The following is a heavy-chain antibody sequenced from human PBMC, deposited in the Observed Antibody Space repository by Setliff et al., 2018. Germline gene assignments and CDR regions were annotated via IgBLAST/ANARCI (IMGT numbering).Heavy chain of an antibody. CDR3: AREQWLDPPGYYYMDV. CDR1: GGSISSDDYY. Sequence: PSETLSLTCTVSGGSISSDDYYWSWIRRPPGKGLEWIGRIYTSGSTNYNPSLKSRVTMSVDTSKNQFSLKLSSVTAADMAVYYCAREQWLDPPGYYYMDVWAKGTTVTVSS. CDR2: IYTSGST. D-gene: IGHD6-19*01. J-gene: IGHJ6*03. V-gene: IGHV4-61*02.